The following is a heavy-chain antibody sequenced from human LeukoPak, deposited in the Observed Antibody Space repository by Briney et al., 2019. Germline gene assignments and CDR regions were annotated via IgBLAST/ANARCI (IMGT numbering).Heavy chain of an antibody. CDR2: IYYSGNT. CDR1: GGSISSDY. Sequence: SETLSLTCTVYGGSISSDYWSWIRQPPGKGLEWIGYIYYSGNTKYNPSLKSRITISVDTSKNQFSLKLSSVTAADTAVYYCTREAGEWGQGTLVTVSS. CDR3: TREAGE. J-gene: IGHJ4*02. V-gene: IGHV4-59*01.